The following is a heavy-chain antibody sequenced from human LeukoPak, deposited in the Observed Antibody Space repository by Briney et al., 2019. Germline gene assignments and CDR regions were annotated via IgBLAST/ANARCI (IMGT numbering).Heavy chain of an antibody. Sequence: SETLSLTCTVSGGSFSYYNWSWIRQPPGKGLEWIGYISYSGSTNYNPSLTSRVTISVDTSKNQFSLKLSSVTAADTAVYYCASWGLVRGVIDYWGQGTLVTVSS. V-gene: IGHV4-59*08. J-gene: IGHJ4*02. CDR1: GGSFSYYN. D-gene: IGHD3-10*01. CDR2: ISYSGST. CDR3: ASWGLVRGVIDY.